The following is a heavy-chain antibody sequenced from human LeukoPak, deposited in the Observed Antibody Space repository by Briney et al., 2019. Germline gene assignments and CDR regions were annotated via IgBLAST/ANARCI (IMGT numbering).Heavy chain of an antibody. D-gene: IGHD3-3*02. CDR2: IIPILGIA. CDR3: ARVRIGLLEWSSFDY. J-gene: IGHJ4*02. CDR1: GGTFSSYA. V-gene: IGHV1-69*04. Sequence: VASVKVSCKASGGTFSSYAISWVRQAPGQGLEWIGRIIPILGIANYAQKSQGRVTITADKSTSTAYMELSSLRSEDTAVYYCARVRIGLLEWSSFDYWGQGTLVTVSS.